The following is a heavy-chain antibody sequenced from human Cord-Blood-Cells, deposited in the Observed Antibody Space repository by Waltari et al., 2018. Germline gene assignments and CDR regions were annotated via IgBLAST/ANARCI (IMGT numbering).Heavy chain of an antibody. CDR2: INHSGST. D-gene: IGHD6-13*01. J-gene: IGHJ3*02. CDR1: GGSFRCYY. V-gene: IGHV4-34*01. Sequence: QVQLQQWGAGLLKPSETLSLTCAVYGGSFRCYYWIWLRQPPGKGLEWIGEINHSGSTNYNPSLKSRVTISVDTSKNQFSLKLSSVTAADTAVYYCASSSGIAAADAFDIWGQGTMVTVSS. CDR3: ASSSGIAAADAFDI.